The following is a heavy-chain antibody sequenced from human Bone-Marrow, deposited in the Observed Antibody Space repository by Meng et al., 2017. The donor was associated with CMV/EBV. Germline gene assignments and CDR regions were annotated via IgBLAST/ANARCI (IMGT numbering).Heavy chain of an antibody. J-gene: IGHJ4*02. V-gene: IGHV1-18*01. CDR3: ARAHDGSYHDY. D-gene: IGHD3-16*02. CDR2: ISSYNGNT. CDR1: GYTFTNYG. Sequence: ASVKVSCKASGYTFTNYGISWVRQAPGQGLEWMGWISSYNGNTNYAQKLQGRVTMTTDTSTSTAHMELRSLRSDDTAVYYCARAHDGSYHDYWGQGTLVTVSS.